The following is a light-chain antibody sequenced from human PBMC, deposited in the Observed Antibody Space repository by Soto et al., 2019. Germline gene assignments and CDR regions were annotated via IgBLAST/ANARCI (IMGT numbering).Light chain of an antibody. CDR3: GTWDSSLSAMV. CDR2: DNN. V-gene: IGLV1-51*01. J-gene: IGLJ3*02. Sequence: QSVLTQPPSVSAAPGQKVTISCSGSTSNIGNNYVSWYQQAPGTAPKLLIYDNNKRPSGIPDRFSGSKSGTSATLGITGLQTGDEADYYCGTWDSSLSAMVFGGGTKVTVL. CDR1: TSNIGNNY.